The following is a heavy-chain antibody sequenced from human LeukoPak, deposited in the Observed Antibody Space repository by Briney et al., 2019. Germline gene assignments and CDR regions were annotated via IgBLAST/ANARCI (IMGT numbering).Heavy chain of an antibody. CDR3: ARGMKQQLWAFDY. CDR1: GGSFSSYA. J-gene: IGHJ4*02. Sequence: SVKVSCKASGGSFSSYAISWVRQAPGQGLEWMGGIIPIFGTANYAQKFQGRVTITADESTSTAYMELSSLRSEDTAVYYCARGMKQQLWAFDYWGQGTLVTVSS. CDR2: IIPIFGTA. V-gene: IGHV1-69*01. D-gene: IGHD6-13*01.